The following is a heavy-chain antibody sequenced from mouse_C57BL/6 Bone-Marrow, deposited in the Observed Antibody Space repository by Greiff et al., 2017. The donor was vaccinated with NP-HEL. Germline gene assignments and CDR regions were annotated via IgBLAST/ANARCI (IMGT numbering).Heavy chain of an antibody. CDR3: ARSSGNWAWFAY. CDR2: IDPSDSYT. V-gene: IGHV1-50*01. J-gene: IGHJ3*01. CDR1: GYTFTSYW. Sequence: QVQLQQPGAELVKPGASVKLSCKASGYTFTSYWMQWVKQRPGQGLEWIGEIDPSDSYTNYHQKFKGKATLTVDTSSSTAYMQLSSLTSEDSAVYYCARSSGNWAWFAYWGQGTLVTVAA. D-gene: IGHD4-1*01.